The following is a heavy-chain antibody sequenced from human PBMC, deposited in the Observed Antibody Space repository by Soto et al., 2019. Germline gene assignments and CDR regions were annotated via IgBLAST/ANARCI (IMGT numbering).Heavy chain of an antibody. CDR1: GYIFTDYT. CDR3: AREGLVRGVPRGIRFGP. V-gene: IGHV1-3*01. Sequence: QVQLVQSGAEVKKSGASVKVSCEASGYIFTDYTIHWVRQAPGQRLELLGWINAGNGNTKYSQQFQGRSTLSRGNSAKQVDKELSRLRSEGTAVYLCAREGLVRGVPRGIRFGPWGQGTLVTVSS. J-gene: IGHJ5*02. D-gene: IGHD3-10*01. CDR2: INAGNGNT.